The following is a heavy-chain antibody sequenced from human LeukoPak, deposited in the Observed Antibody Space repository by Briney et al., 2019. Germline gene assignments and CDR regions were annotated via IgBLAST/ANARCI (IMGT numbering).Heavy chain of an antibody. CDR3: TRGSLSGSSRDY. Sequence: ASVSVSFTSSVYTFTCYDINWVRPATGQGLQGMGWMNPDTGDTGYAQKFQGRVTITRNTSIDTAYTELSGLRSEDTAIYYCTRGSLSGSSRDYWGQGTLVTVSS. D-gene: IGHD1-26*01. J-gene: IGHJ4*02. CDR2: MNPDTGDT. V-gene: IGHV1-8*01. CDR1: VYTFTCYD.